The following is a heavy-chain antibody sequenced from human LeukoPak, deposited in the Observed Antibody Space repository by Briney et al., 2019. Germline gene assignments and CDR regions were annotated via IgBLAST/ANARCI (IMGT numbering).Heavy chain of an antibody. J-gene: IGHJ6*02. D-gene: IGHD3-3*01. V-gene: IGHV4-39*01. CDR2: MYNNGIT. Sequence: PSETLSLTCIVSGGSISSSRYYWGWIRQPPGKGLEWIGSMYNNGITYYNPSLGSRVTTSVDMSKNQFSLKLNTVTAADMAVYYCARGGLRFWSGYSPIREARRVNGMDVWGQGTTVTVSS. CDR1: GGSISSSRYY. CDR3: ARGGLRFWSGYSPIREARRVNGMDV.